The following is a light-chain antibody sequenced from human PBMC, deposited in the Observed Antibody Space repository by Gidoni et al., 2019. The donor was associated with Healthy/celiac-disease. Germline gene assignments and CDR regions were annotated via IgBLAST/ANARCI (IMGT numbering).Light chain of an antibody. Sequence: IVLTPSPATLSLSPAERATLPCRASQSVSSSYLAWYQQKPGQAPRLLIYGASSRATGIPDRFSGSGSGTDFTLTISRLEPEDIAVYYCQQYDSSPRLTFGQGTKVEIK. V-gene: IGKV3-20*01. J-gene: IGKJ1*01. CDR1: QSVSSSY. CDR3: QQYDSSPRLT. CDR2: GAS.